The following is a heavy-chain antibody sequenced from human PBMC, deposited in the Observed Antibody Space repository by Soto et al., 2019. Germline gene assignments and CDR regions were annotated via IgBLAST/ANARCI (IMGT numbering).Heavy chain of an antibody. J-gene: IGHJ4*02. CDR2: IIPILGIA. CDR1: GGTFSSYT. CDR3: ASSTGYYYDSSGYSL. D-gene: IGHD3-22*01. Sequence: SVKVSCKASGGTFSSYTISWVRQAPGQGLEWMGRIIPILGIANYAQKFQGRVTITADKSTSTAYMELSSLRSEDTAVYYCASSTGYYYDSSGYSLWGQRTLVTVSS. V-gene: IGHV1-69*02.